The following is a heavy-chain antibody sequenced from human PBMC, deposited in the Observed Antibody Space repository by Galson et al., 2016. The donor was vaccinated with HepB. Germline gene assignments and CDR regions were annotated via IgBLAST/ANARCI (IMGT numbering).Heavy chain of an antibody. CDR2: VRTNNIRSGFKT. CDR3: ARLYCGGGGCYPRPYYFDF. CDR1: GFPFSSHA. D-gene: IGHD2-15*01. V-gene: IGHV3-23*01. J-gene: IGHJ4*01. Sequence: SLRLSCAVSGFPFSSHAMSWVRQAPGEGLEWVSIVRTNNIRSGFKTSYADSVQGRFTVSRDDSKNALYLQMNSLRVADTAVYYCARLYCGGGGCYPRPYYFDFWGHGILVTVSP.